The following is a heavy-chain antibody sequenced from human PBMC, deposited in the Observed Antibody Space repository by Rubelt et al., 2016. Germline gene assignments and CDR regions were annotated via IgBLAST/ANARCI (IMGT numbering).Heavy chain of an antibody. CDR2: IYSGGST. Sequence: EVQLVESGGGLVQPGGSLRLSCAASGFTVSSNYMSWVRQAPGKGLEWVSVIYSGGSTYYAASVKGRFTISRDNSKNTLYLQMNSLRAEDTAVYYCARGGMGGSTGYFDYWGQGTLVTVSS. CDR3: ARGGMGGSTGYFDY. V-gene: IGHV3-66*01. CDR1: GFTVSSNY. D-gene: IGHD1-26*01. J-gene: IGHJ4*02.